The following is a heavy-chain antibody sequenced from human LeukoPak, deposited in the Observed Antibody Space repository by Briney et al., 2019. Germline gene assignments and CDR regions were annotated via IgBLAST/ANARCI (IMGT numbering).Heavy chain of an antibody. V-gene: IGHV4-59*12. J-gene: IGHJ3*02. CDR2: IYDSGST. CDR1: GGSISSYF. CDR3: ARETIDITVIVVIRMGDAFDI. Sequence: SETLSLTCTVSGGSISSYFWSWIRQPPGKGLEWIGCIYDSGSTNYNPSLKSRVTISIDTSKNQFSLKLSSVTAADTAVYYCARETIDITVIVVIRMGDAFDIWGQGTMVTVSS. D-gene: IGHD3-22*01.